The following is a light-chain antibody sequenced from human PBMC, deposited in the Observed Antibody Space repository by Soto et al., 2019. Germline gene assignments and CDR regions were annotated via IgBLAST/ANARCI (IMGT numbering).Light chain of an antibody. CDR3: QQYKNWRSWT. CDR2: GAS. CDR1: QSVSSN. V-gene: IGKV3-15*01. Sequence: EMVMTQSPVTLSVSLGERATLSCRASQSVSSNLAWYQQKPGQAPRLLIYGASTRATGIPARFSGSGSGTEFTLTISSLQSEDFAVYYCQQYKNWRSWTFGQGTKVEIK. J-gene: IGKJ1*01.